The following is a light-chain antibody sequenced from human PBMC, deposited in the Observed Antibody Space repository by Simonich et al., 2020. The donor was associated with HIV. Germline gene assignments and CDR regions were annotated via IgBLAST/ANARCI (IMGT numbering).Light chain of an antibody. V-gene: IGKV1-39*01. CDR3: QQTYSTPYT. J-gene: IGKJ2*01. CDR2: AAS. Sequence: DIQMTQSPSSLSVSVGDRVAITCRASQSISSYLNWYQQKPGKAPKFLIYAASSLQSGVPSRFSGSGSGTDFTLTISSLQPEDFATYYCQQTYSTPYTFGRGTKLEIK. CDR1: QSISSY.